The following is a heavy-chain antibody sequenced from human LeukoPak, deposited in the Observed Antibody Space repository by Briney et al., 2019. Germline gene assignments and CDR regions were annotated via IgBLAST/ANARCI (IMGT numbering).Heavy chain of an antibody. V-gene: IGHV3-30*02. D-gene: IGHD3-10*01. CDR1: GFTFSSYG. CDR2: IRYDGSNK. Sequence: PGGSLRLSCAAPGFTFSSYGMHWVRQAPGKGLEWVAFIRYDGSNKYYADSVKGRFTISRDNSKNTLYLQMNSLRAEDTAVYYCAKGRVRFGDPYYFDYWGQGTLVTVSS. J-gene: IGHJ4*02. CDR3: AKGRVRFGDPYYFDY.